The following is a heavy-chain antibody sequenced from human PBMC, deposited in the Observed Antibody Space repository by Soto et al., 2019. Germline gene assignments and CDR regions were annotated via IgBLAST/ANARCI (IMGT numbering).Heavy chain of an antibody. CDR3: ARLGQQLVRSYYYGMDV. V-gene: IGHV5-51*01. CDR2: IYPGDSDT. D-gene: IGHD6-13*01. CDR1: GYSFTSYW. J-gene: IGHJ6*02. Sequence: GESLKISCKGSGYSFTSYWIGWVRQMPGKGLEWMGIIYPGDSDTRYSPSFQGQVTISADKSISTAYLQWSSLKASDTAMYYCARLGQQLVRSYYYGMDVWGQGTTVTVSS.